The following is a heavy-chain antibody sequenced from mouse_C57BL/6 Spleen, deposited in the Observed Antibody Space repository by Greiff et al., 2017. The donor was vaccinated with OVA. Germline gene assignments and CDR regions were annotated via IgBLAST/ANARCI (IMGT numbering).Heavy chain of an antibody. CDR1: GYTFTDYY. V-gene: IGHV1-76*01. CDR2: IYPGSGNT. Sequence: QVQLQQSGAELVRPGASVKLSCKASGYTFTDYYINWVKQRPGQGLEWIARIYPGSGNTYYNEKFKGKATLTAEKSSSTAYMQLSSLTSEDSAVYFCAIIYYDYDDFDYWGQGTTLTVSS. D-gene: IGHD2-4*01. CDR3: AIIYYDYDDFDY. J-gene: IGHJ2*01.